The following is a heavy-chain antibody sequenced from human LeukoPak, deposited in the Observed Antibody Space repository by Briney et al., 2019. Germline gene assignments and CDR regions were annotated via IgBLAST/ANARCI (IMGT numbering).Heavy chain of an antibody. Sequence: SETLSLTCTLSGGSISRSTSYWGWIRQPPGKGLEWIGSIYYSGSTSYNPSLKSRVTISVDTSKKQFSLKLDSVTAADTAVYYCARNASDSGTSYFDYWGQGTLVTVSS. V-gene: IGHV4-39*01. CDR3: ARNASDSGTSYFDY. CDR1: GGSISRSTSY. J-gene: IGHJ4*02. D-gene: IGHD1-26*01. CDR2: IYYSGST.